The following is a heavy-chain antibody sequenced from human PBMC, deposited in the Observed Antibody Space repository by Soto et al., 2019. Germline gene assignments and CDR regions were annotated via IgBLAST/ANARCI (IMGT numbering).Heavy chain of an antibody. CDR3: AKDQAPSDESGKTQFDP. D-gene: IGHD1-1*01. V-gene: IGHV3-23*01. Sequence: TGGSLRLSCAASGFTFSSYAMSWVRQAPGKGLEWVSAISGSGGSTYYADSVKGRFTISRDNSKNTLYLQMNSLRAEDTAVYYCAKDQAPSDESGKTQFDPWGQGTLVTVSS. CDR1: GFTFSSYA. CDR2: ISGSGGST. J-gene: IGHJ5*02.